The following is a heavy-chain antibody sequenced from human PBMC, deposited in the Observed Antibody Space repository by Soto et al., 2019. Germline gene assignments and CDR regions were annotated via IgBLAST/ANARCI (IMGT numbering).Heavy chain of an antibody. V-gene: IGHV3-74*01. CDR2: LNPNVTCT. Sequence: WGSLRLSCAGSGFPFSGYWMHWVRQGPGKGPVWVSRLNPNVTCTTNADSVKGRFTISRDNAKNTVYLQMNSLRADDTAVYYCARGGTILTYWGLFYNWGLGTLVPAS. CDR1: GFPFSGYW. CDR3: ARGGTILTYWGLFYN. D-gene: IGHD3-9*01. J-gene: IGHJ4*02.